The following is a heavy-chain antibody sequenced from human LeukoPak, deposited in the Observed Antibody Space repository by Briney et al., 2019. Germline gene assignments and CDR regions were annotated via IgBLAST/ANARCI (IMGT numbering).Heavy chain of an antibody. J-gene: IGHJ6*03. CDR3: ARRSGYYDSSGYYGYYMDV. Sequence: GGSLRLSCVASGFTFDDYGMSWVRQAPGKGLEWVSGINWNGGSTGYADSVKGRFTISRDNAKNSLYLQMNSLRAEDTALYHCARRSGYYDSSGYYGYYMDVWGKGTTVTVSS. CDR1: GFTFDDYG. CDR2: INWNGGST. V-gene: IGHV3-20*01. D-gene: IGHD3-22*01.